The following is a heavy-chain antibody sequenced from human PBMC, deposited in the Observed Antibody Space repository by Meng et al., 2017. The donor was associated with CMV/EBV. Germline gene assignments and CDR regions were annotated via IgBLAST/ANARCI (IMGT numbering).Heavy chain of an antibody. CDR1: GFAVSGNY. J-gene: IGHJ4*02. CDR3: ARAYDYGDYDSCYFDY. Sequence: GESLKIPCAASGFAVSGNYMSWVRQAPGKGLQWVSVIYSGDSTYYADSVKGRFTISRDNSKNTLYLQMNSLRAEDTAVYYCARAYDYGDYDSCYFDYWGQGTLVTVSS. CDR2: IYSGDST. D-gene: IGHD4-17*01. V-gene: IGHV3-53*01.